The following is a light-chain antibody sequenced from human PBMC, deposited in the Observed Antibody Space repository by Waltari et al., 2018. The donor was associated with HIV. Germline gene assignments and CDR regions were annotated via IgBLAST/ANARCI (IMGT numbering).Light chain of an antibody. J-gene: IGLJ1*01. CDR2: RND. V-gene: IGLV1-47*01. CDR3: ASWDDGLSGHV. CDR1: NSNIGSNI. Sequence: QSGLTQPPSVSGTPGPRLTNPCSGRNSNIGSNIEFGYRQLPGAAPSLLVYRNDHRPSGVVDLFSGSRSGASASLVIDRLRVEDEADYYCASWDDGLSGHVFGGGTTVSV.